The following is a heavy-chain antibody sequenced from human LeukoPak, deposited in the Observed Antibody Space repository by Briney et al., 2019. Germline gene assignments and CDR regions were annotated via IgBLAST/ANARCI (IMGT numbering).Heavy chain of an antibody. CDR2: IIPIFDTA. V-gene: IGHV1-69*13. CDR3: ARGDSWFDP. Sequence: ASVKVSCKASGGSFRNYAISWVRQAPGQGLEWMEGIIPIFDTANYAQKLQGRVTITADESTSTAYMELSGLRSEDTAVYYCARGDSWFDPWGQGTLVTVSS. J-gene: IGHJ5*02. CDR1: GGSFRNYA.